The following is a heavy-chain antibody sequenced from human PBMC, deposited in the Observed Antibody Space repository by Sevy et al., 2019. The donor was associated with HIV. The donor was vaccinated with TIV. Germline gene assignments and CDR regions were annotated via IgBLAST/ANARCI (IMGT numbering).Heavy chain of an antibody. CDR1: GFTFSSYS. D-gene: IGHD4-17*01. CDR3: ARDEQTYGDYDYFDY. V-gene: IGHV3-48*01. CDR2: ISSSSSTI. Sequence: WGSLRLSCAASGFTFSSYSMNWVRQAPGKGLEWVSYISSSSSTIFYADSVKGRFTISRDNAKNSLYLQMNSLTAEDTAVYYCARDEQTYGDYDYFDYWGQGTLVTVSS. J-gene: IGHJ4*02.